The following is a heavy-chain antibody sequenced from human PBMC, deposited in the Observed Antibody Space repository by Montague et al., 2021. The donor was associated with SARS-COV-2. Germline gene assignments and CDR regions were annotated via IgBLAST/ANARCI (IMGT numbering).Heavy chain of an antibody. V-gene: IGHV4-59*01. Sequence: SETLSLTCTVSGGSISSYYWCWIRQPPGKGMEWIGYSYYSGSTNYNPSLTSRGTITVDTSKNQFSLKLSSVTAADTAAYYCARAVRYYYESSGPGAFDIWGQGTMVTVSS. D-gene: IGHD3-22*01. CDR3: ARAVRYYYESSGPGAFDI. J-gene: IGHJ3*02. CDR1: GGSISSYY. CDR2: SYYSGST.